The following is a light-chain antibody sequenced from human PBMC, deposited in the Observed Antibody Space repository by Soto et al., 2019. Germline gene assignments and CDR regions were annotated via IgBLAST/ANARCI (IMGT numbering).Light chain of an antibody. CDR1: KNDIGVYDF. J-gene: IGLJ1*01. CDR3: KSYAGSNTYV. CDR2: EVV. Sequence: QSALTQPPSASGSPGQSVTISWTGTKNDIGVYDFVSWYQHHPGKAPRLIIYEVVQRPSGVPDRFSGSKSGNTASLTVSGLQAADEADYFCKSYAGSNTYVFGRGTKVTGL. V-gene: IGLV2-8*01.